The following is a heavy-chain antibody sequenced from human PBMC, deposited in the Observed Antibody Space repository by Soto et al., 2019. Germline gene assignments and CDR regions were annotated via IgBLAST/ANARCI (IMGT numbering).Heavy chain of an antibody. V-gene: IGHV3-21*06. CDR1: GFTFSSYS. CDR2: ISSSSSYI. Sequence: GESLRLSCAVSGFTFSSYSMNWVRPAPGKGLEWVSSISSSSSYIYYSDSVKGRFTISRDNAKSTLYLQMNSLRAEDTAVYYCARDAIKSPGINYYGMDVWGQGTTVTVSS. CDR3: ARDAIKSPGINYYGMDV. J-gene: IGHJ6*02.